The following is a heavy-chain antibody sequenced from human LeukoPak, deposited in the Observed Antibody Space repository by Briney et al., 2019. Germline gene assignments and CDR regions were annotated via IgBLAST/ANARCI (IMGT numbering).Heavy chain of an antibody. CDR3: ARGGVWGSYRYGYFDY. CDR1: GGSISSYY. V-gene: IGHV4-59*01. J-gene: IGHJ4*02. Sequence: SETLSLTCTVSGGSISSYYWSWIRQPPGKGLEWIGYIYYSESTNYNPSLKSRVTISVDTSKNQFSLKLSSVTAADTAVYYCARGGVWGSYRYGYFDYWGQGTLVTVSS. D-gene: IGHD3-16*02. CDR2: IYYSEST.